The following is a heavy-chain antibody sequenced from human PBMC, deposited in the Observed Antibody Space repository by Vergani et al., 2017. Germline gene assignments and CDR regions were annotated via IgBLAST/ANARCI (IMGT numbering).Heavy chain of an antibody. J-gene: IGHJ3*02. Sequence: QVQLQESGPGLVKPSQTLSLTCTVSGGSISSGDYYWSWIRQPPGKGLEWIGYIYYSGSTYYNPSLNSRVTISVDTSKNQFSLKLSSVTAADTAVYYCARSDAHGSGRNDAFDIWGQGTMVTVSS. V-gene: IGHV4-30-4*01. D-gene: IGHD3-10*01. CDR3: ARSDAHGSGRNDAFDI. CDR1: GGSISSGDYY. CDR2: IYYSGST.